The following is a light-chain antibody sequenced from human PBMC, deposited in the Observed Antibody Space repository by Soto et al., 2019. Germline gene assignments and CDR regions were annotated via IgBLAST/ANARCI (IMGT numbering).Light chain of an antibody. V-gene: IGKV4-1*01. Sequence: DIVMTQSPDSLAVSLGERATIDCKSSQTVLYSSNNKNYLAWYQQKPGQPPKLLIYWASTRESGVPDRFSGSGSGTDFTFTISSLQAEDVAVYYCQQYYSTITFGQGTRLEIK. CDR2: WAS. CDR1: QTVLYSSNNKNY. CDR3: QQYYSTIT. J-gene: IGKJ5*01.